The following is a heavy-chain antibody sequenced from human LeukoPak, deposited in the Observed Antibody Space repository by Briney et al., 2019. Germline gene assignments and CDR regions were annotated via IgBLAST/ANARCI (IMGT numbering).Heavy chain of an antibody. CDR2: IYSGGST. Sequence: GGSLRLSCAASGFTVSSNYMSWVRQAPGKGLEWVSVIYSGGSTYYADSVKGRFTISRDNSKNTLYLQMNSLRAEDTAVYYCARSPDYDSSGYYYYGMDVWGQGTTVTVSS. CDR1: GFTVSSNY. CDR3: ARSPDYDSSGYYYYGMDV. J-gene: IGHJ6*02. D-gene: IGHD3-22*01. V-gene: IGHV3-66*01.